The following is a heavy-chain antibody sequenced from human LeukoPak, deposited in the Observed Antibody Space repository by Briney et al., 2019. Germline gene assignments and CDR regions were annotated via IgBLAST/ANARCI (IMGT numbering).Heavy chain of an antibody. J-gene: IGHJ6*02. CDR1: GFTFSSYS. Sequence: PGGSLRLSCAASGFTFSSYSMNWVRQAPGKGLEWVSSISSSSYIYYADSVKGRFTISRDNAKNSLYLQMNSLRAEDTAVYYCARDRLLLWFGELPSYYYYGMDVWGQGTTVTVSS. D-gene: IGHD3-10*01. V-gene: IGHV3-21*01. CDR3: ARDRLLLWFGELPSYYYYGMDV. CDR2: ISSSSYI.